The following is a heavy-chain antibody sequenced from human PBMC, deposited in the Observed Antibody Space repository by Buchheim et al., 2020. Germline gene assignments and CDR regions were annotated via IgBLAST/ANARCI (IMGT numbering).Heavy chain of an antibody. D-gene: IGHD6-19*01. V-gene: IGHV3-30*18. CDR3: AKEGYSSGYHY. CDR1: GFTFSSYD. Sequence: QVQLVESGGGVVQPGRSLRLSCAASGFTFSSYDMHWVRQAPGKGLEWVAVISYDGSNKYYADSVKGRFTISRANSKTTLYLQMNSLRAEDTAVYYCAKEGYSSGYHYWGQGTL. CDR2: ISYDGSNK. J-gene: IGHJ4*02.